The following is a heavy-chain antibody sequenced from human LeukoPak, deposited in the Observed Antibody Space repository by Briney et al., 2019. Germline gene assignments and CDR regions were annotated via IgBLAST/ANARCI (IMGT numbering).Heavy chain of an antibody. CDR3: AREWYSSSWYSKEYYFDY. D-gene: IGHD6-13*01. V-gene: IGHV3-7*01. CDR1: GFTSSAYW. J-gene: IGHJ4*02. Sequence: GGSLRLSCAASGFTSSAYWMTWVRQAPGKGLEWVANIKQDGSEKYYVDSVKGRFTISRDNAKNSLYLQMNSLRAEDTAVYYCAREWYSSSWYSKEYYFDYWGQGTLVTVSS. CDR2: IKQDGSEK.